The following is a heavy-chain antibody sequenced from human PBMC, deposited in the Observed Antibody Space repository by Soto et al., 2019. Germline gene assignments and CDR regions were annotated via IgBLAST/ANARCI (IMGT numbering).Heavy chain of an antibody. CDR1: GYTFTSYA. D-gene: IGHD1-26*01. J-gene: IGHJ6*02. Sequence: ASVKVSCKASGYTFTSYAMHWVRQAPGQRLEWMGWINAGNGNTKYSQKFQGRVTITRDTSASTAYMELSSLRSGDTAVYYCARGAYYKYYSGMDVWGQGTMVTVSS. V-gene: IGHV1-3*01. CDR3: ARGAYYKYYSGMDV. CDR2: INAGNGNT.